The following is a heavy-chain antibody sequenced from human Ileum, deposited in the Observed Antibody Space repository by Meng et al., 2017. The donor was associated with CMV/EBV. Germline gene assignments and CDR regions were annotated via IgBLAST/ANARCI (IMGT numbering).Heavy chain of an antibody. D-gene: IGHD1-1*01. CDR2: ITKNIEGGTT. J-gene: IGHJ4*02. CDR1: GFTISDAF. V-gene: IGHV3-15*06. Sequence: LRLSCAVSGFTISDAFMAWMRQAPGKGLEWVAYITKNIEGGTTSYAAPAKGRFTISRDNSKNTVYLQMSSLKAEDTGIYYCTGKFLGNWGQGTLVTVSS. CDR3: TGKFLGN.